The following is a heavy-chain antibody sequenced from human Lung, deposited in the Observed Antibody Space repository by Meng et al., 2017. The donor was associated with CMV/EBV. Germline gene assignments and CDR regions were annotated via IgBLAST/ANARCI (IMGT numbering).Heavy chain of an antibody. CDR1: VGSISSSNW. D-gene: IGHD6-19*01. J-gene: IGHJ4*02. V-gene: IGHV4-4*02. Sequence: GQLQYSGPGLLKPSGSLSLTCAVSVGSISSSNWWSWVRQPPGKGLEWIGEIYHSGSTNYNPSLKSRVTISVDKSKNQFSLKLSSVTAADTAVYYCASFPPPGKQWLVTDYWGQGTLVTVSS. CDR2: IYHSGST. CDR3: ASFPPPGKQWLVTDY.